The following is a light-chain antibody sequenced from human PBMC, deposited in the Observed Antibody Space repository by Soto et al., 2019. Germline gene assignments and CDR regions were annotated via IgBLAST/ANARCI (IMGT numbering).Light chain of an antibody. J-gene: IGLJ2*01. CDR3: QSYGTSLSVV. CDR2: NDN. CDR1: SSNIGANYY. V-gene: IGLV1-40*01. Sequence: QSVLTQPPSVSGAPGQRVTISCTGSSSNIGANYYVHWYQQLPGTAPKLLIYNDNNRPSGVPDRFSGSKSGASASLAITGLQAEDEAHYYCQSYGTSLSVVFGGGTKLTVL.